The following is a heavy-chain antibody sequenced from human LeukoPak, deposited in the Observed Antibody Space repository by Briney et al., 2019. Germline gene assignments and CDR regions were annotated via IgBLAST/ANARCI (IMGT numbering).Heavy chain of an antibody. CDR2: IFPGDSDT. Sequence: GESLKISCKGSGYSFPAYWIGWVRQKPGKGLEWMGIIFPGDSDTRYSPSFQGQVTISADKSISTAYLQWSSLKASDTAMYYCARRLTYDSRAYYCLDYWGQGTLVTVSS. CDR1: GYSFPAYW. CDR3: ARRLTYDSRAYYCLDY. D-gene: IGHD3-22*01. J-gene: IGHJ4*02. V-gene: IGHV5-51*01.